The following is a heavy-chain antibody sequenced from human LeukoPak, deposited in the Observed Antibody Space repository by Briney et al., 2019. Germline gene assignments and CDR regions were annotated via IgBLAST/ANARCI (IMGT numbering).Heavy chain of an antibody. CDR1: GYTFTGYY. CDR3: ARVLVEMATIPSNYFDY. J-gene: IGHJ4*02. Sequence: ASVKVSCKASGYTFTGYYMHWVRQAPGQGLEWMGWINPNSGGTNYAQEFRGRVTMTRDTSISTAYMELSRLRSDDTAVYYCARVLVEMATIPSNYFDYWGQGTLVTVSS. CDR2: INPNSGGT. V-gene: IGHV1-2*02. D-gene: IGHD5-24*01.